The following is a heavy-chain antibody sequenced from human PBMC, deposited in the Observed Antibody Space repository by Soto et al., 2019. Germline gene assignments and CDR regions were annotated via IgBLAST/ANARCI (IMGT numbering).Heavy chain of an antibody. CDR2: IYYSGST. J-gene: IGHJ4*02. D-gene: IGHD3-9*01. CDR3: ARLEGLATISYYFDF. V-gene: IGHV4-39*01. CDR1: GGSISSSSYY. Sequence: SETLSLTCTVSGGSISSSSYYWGWIRQPPGKGLEWIGSIYYSGSTYYNPSLKSRVTISVDTSKNQFSLKLSSVTAADTAVYFCARLEGLATISYYFDFWGQGAQVTVSS.